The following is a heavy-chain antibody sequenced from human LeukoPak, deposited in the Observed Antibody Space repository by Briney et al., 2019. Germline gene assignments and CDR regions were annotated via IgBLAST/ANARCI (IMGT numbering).Heavy chain of an antibody. CDR1: GYTFTSYD. CDR3: AGERMTTNNWFDP. Sequence: ASVKVSCKASGYTFTSYDINWVRQATGQGLEWMGWMNPNSGNTGYAQKFQGRVTMTRNTSISTAYMELSSLRSEDTAVYYCAGERMTTNNWFDPWGQGTLVTVSS. V-gene: IGHV1-8*01. J-gene: IGHJ5*02. D-gene: IGHD4-11*01. CDR2: MNPNSGNT.